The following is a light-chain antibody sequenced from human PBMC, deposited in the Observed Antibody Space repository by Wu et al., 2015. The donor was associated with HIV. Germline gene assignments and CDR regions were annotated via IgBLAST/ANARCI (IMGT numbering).Light chain of an antibody. V-gene: IGKV3-20*01. J-gene: IGKJ4*01. CDR1: QSVSGSY. CDR3: QQYGSSPLT. CDR2: AAS. Sequence: EIVLTQSPGVLSLSPGERATLSCRASQSVSGSYLAWYQHKPGQAPRLLISAASSRAAGIPDRFSGGGSGTDFTLSISRLEPEDFAMYYCQQYGSSPLTFGGGTKVEDQT.